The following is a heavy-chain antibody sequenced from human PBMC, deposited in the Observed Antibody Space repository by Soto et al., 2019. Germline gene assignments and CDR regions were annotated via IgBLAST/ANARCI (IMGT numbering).Heavy chain of an antibody. D-gene: IGHD5-18*01. J-gene: IGHJ6*02. CDR3: AIRKCGIQLCTGMDV. V-gene: IGHV5-10-1*01. CDR1: GYSFTSYW. Sequence: GESLKISCKGSGYSFTSYWISWVRQMPGKGLEWMGRIDPTDSYTNYRPSFQGHVTISADKSISTAYLQWSSLKASDNAMYYCAIRKCGIQLCTGMDVWGQGTTVTVSS. CDR2: IDPTDSYT.